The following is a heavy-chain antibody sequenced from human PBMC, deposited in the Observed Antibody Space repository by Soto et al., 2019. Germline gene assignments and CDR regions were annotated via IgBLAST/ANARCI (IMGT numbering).Heavy chain of an antibody. CDR3: ASPPGPPPSSGIAV. CDR1: EFTVSDNY. V-gene: IGHV3-53*01. Sequence: GGSVRLSCGASEFTVSDNYLNWVRQAPAKGLEWVAVISSGGVAYYADSVKGRFTVSRDNSRNTVFLQMNSLTVDVTAVYYCASPPGPPPSSGIAVWRQGTTVTVSS. CDR2: ISSGGVA. J-gene: IGHJ6*02. D-gene: IGHD2-8*02.